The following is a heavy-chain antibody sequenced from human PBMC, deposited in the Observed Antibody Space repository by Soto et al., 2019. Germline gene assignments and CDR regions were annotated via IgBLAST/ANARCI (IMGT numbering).Heavy chain of an antibody. CDR1: GGSINTYY. V-gene: IGHV4-59*01. D-gene: IGHD3-10*01. CDR3: AGGPYYFGLDV. CDR2: IYYTGST. Sequence: QVQLQESGLGLVKPSETLSLTCTASGGSINTYYRNWIRQSPGKGLEWIGYIYYTGSTKYNPSLESRVTISVDTSKKQFSLRLNSVTPADTAVYYCAGGPYYFGLDVWGQGTTVTVSS. J-gene: IGHJ6*02.